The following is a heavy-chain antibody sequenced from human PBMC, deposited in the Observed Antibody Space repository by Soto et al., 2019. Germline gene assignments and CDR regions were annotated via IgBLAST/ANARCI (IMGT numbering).Heavy chain of an antibody. Sequence: QVQLQQWGAGLLKPSETLSLTCAVYGGSFSGYYWSWIRQPPGKGLEWIGEINHSGSTNYNPSLKSRVTISVDTSKNQFSLKLSSVTAADTAVYYCARSITMVRGVKNNWFDPWGLGTLVTVSS. CDR1: GGSFSGYY. CDR2: INHSGST. V-gene: IGHV4-34*01. D-gene: IGHD3-10*01. J-gene: IGHJ5*02. CDR3: ARSITMVRGVKNNWFDP.